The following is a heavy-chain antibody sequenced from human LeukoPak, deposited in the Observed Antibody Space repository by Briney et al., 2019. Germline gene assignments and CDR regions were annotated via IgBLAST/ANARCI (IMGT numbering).Heavy chain of an antibody. J-gene: IGHJ6*03. D-gene: IGHD3-10*01. CDR2: ISGSGGST. Sequence: GGSLRLSCAASGFTFSSYAMSWVRQAPGKGLEWVSAISGSGGSTYYADSVKGRLTISRDNSKNTLYLQMNSLRAEDTAVYYCAKDVTRTYYYGSGSLYYYYYMDVWGKGTTVTVSS. V-gene: IGHV3-23*01. CDR1: GFTFSSYA. CDR3: AKDVTRTYYYGSGSLYYYYYMDV.